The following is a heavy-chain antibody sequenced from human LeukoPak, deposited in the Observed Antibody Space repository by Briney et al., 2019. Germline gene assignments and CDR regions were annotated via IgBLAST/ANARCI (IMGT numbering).Heavy chain of an antibody. J-gene: IGHJ4*02. CDR3: ARVDDSSGYYQYYFDY. D-gene: IGHD3-22*01. V-gene: IGHV4-31*03. CDR1: GGSLSSGGYY. CDR2: IYYSRST. Sequence: PSQTLSLTCTVSGGSLSSGGYYWGWLRQHPGKGLEWIGNIYYSRSTYYNPSLQSRVTISEDTSKNQFSLKLSSVTAAETAVYYCARVDDSSGYYQYYFDYWSQGTLVTVSS.